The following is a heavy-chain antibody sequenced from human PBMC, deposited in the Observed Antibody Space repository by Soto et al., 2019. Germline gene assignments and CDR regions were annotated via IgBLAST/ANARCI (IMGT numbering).Heavy chain of an antibody. Sequence: QVQLVQSGAEVKKPGASVKVSCKASGYTFTTYAMHWVRQAPGQGLEWMGWINGASGKTKYSQKFKGRVSITRDTSANPGYMELSSLRSEDTAVYYCARDGGGGTPNWFDPWGQGTLVTVSS. J-gene: IGHJ5*02. CDR3: ARDGGGGTPNWFDP. CDR2: INGASGKT. D-gene: IGHD3-16*01. V-gene: IGHV1-3*01. CDR1: GYTFTTYA.